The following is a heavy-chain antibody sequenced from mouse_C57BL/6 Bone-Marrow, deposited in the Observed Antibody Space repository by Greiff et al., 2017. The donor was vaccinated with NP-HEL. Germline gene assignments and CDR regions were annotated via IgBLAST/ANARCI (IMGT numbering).Heavy chain of an antibody. Sequence: EVKLVESGGGLVKPGGSLKLSCAASGFTFSSYAMSWVRQTPEKRLEWVATISDGGSYTYYPDNVKGRFTISRDNAKNNLYLQMSHLKSEDTAMYYCVIYYGYGWGQGTTLTVSS. D-gene: IGHD2-2*01. V-gene: IGHV5-4*03. CDR2: ISDGGSYT. CDR1: GFTFSSYA. J-gene: IGHJ2*01. CDR3: VIYYGYG.